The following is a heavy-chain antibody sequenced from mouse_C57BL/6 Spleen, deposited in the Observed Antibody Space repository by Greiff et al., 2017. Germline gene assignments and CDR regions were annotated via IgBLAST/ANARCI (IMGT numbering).Heavy chain of an antibody. CDR1: GYAFSSSW. D-gene: IGHD4-1*01. CDR2: IYPGDGDT. CDR3: ARRDLTGDY. V-gene: IGHV1-82*01. J-gene: IGHJ2*01. Sequence: VQLQQSGPELVKPGASVKISCKASGYAFSSSWMNWVKQRPGKGLEWIGRIYPGDGDTNYNGKFKGTATLTADKSSSTAYMQLSSLTSEDSAVYFCARRDLTGDYWGQGTTLTVSS.